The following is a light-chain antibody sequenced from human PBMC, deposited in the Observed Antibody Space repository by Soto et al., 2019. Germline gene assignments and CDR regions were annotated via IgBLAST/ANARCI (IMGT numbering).Light chain of an antibody. V-gene: IGKV3-20*01. CDR1: QSVGSSY. CDR2: GAS. CDR3: QQYGRSLMYT. Sequence: EIVLTQSPGTLSLSPGEGATLSCRARQSVGSSYLAWYQQKPGQAPRLLIFGASSRVTGIPDRFSGSGSGTDFTLTISRLEPEDFAVYYCQQYGRSLMYTFGQGTKLEI. J-gene: IGKJ2*01.